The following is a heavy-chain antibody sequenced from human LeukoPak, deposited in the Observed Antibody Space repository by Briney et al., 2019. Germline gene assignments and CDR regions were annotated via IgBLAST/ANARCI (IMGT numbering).Heavy chain of an antibody. Sequence: PGGSLRLSCAASGFTFDDYAMHWVRQAPGKGLEWVSLISGDGGSTYYADCVKGRLTISRDNRKNSLYLQMNSLRTEDTALYYCAKDIQLWRDFDYWGQGTLVTVSS. D-gene: IGHD5-18*01. CDR1: GFTFDDYA. J-gene: IGHJ4*02. CDR3: AKDIQLWRDFDY. V-gene: IGHV3-43*02. CDR2: ISGDGGST.